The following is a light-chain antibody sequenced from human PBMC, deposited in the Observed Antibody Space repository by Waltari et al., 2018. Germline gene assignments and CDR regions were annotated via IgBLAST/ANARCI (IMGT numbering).Light chain of an antibody. CDR2: DKN. Sequence: QSVLTQPPSVSGAPGQRVTISCTGNNSNIGAGYDVHWFQQLPGTAPKLLIFDKNIRPSGVPNRFSGSKSGASASLAIAGLQPDDEAYYFCQSYDTHGGVFGGGTKLTVL. J-gene: IGLJ3*02. CDR3: QSYDTHGGV. CDR1: NSNIGAGYD. V-gene: IGLV1-40*01.